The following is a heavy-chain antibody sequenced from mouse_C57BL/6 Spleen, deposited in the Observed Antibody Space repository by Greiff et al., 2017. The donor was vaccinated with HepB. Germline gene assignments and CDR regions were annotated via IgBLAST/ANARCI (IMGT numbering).Heavy chain of an antibody. CDR1: GFTFSDYG. Sequence: DVKLVESGGGLVKPGGSLKLSCAASGFTFSDYGMHWVRQAPEKGLEWVAYISSGSSTIYYADTVKGRFTISRDNAKNTLFLQMTSLRSEDTAMYYCARQGYYGSKDYWGQGTTLTGSS. V-gene: IGHV5-17*01. CDR2: ISSGSSTI. CDR3: ARQGYYGSKDY. J-gene: IGHJ2*01. D-gene: IGHD1-1*01.